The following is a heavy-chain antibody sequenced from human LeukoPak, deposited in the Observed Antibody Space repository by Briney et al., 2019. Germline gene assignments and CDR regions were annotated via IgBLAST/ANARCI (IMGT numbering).Heavy chain of an antibody. Sequence: SETLSLTCTVSGGSISSGGYYWSWIRQHPGKGLEWIGYIYYSGSTYYNPSLKSRVTISVDTYKNQFSLKLSSVTAADTAVYYCAREVKGLAARYFDYWGQGTLVTVSS. CDR2: IYYSGST. CDR1: GGSISSGGYY. J-gene: IGHJ4*02. D-gene: IGHD6-13*01. CDR3: AREVKGLAARYFDY. V-gene: IGHV4-31*03.